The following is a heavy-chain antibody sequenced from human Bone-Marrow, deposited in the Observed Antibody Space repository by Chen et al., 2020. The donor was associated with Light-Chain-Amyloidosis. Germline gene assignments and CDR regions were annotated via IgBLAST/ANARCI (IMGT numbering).Heavy chain of an antibody. CDR1: GFAFRRYA. J-gene: IGHJ3*02. V-gene: IGHV3-23*04. Sequence: EVQLVESGGGLLQRGGSLRLSCAASGFAFRRYAMSWVRQAPGKGLEWVATVRGRGGSRYYGDSVKGRLTISRDNCKSALLLQRNSLRAEDTAVYDCAKDISYDDILPGYPADAFDIWGQGTMVTVSS. CDR3: AKDISYDDILPGYPADAFDI. CDR2: VRGRGGSR. D-gene: IGHD3-9*01.